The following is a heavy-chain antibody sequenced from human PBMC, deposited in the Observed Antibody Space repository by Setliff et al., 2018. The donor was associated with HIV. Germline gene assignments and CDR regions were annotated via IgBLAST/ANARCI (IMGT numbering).Heavy chain of an antibody. CDR2: IRSSGDT. CDR1: GASISSHNYY. J-gene: IGHJ6*03. CDR3: ARGSGWYYYYMDV. Sequence: SETLSLTCAVSGASISSHNYYWGWIRQSPGKGLEWIASIRSSGDTYYNPSLQSRVIISEDTSKNQFSLKLSSVTAADTAVYYCARGSGWYYYYMDVWGKGTTVTVSS. D-gene: IGHD6-19*01. V-gene: IGHV4-39*07.